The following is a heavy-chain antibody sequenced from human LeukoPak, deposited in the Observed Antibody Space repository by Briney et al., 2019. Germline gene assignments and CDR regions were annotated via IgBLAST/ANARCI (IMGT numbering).Heavy chain of an antibody. CDR3: ARERLWFGELYYYGMDV. CDR1: GYTFTGYY. J-gene: IGHJ6*02. Sequence: ASVKVSCKASGYTFTGYYMHWVRQAPGQGLEWMGWINPDSGGTNYAQKFQGRVTMTRDTSISTAYMELSRLRSDDTAVYYCARERLWFGELYYYGMDVWGQGTTVTVSS. CDR2: INPDSGGT. D-gene: IGHD3-10*01. V-gene: IGHV1-2*02.